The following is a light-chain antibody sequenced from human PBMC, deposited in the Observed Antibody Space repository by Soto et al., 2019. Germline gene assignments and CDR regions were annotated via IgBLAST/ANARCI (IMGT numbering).Light chain of an antibody. J-gene: IGLJ2*01. Sequence: QSALTQPASVSGSPGQSITISCTGTSSDVGDYNLVSWYQQHPGKAPKLMIYEGTKRPSGISIRFSGSISDNTASLTITGLQAEDEATYHCCSFAGSSTDVVFGGGTKLTVL. CDR3: CSFAGSSTDVV. CDR2: EGT. CDR1: SSDVGDYNL. V-gene: IGLV2-23*01.